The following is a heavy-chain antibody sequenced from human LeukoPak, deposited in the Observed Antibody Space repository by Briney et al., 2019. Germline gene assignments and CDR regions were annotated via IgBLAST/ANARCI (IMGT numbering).Heavy chain of an antibody. J-gene: IGHJ5*02. CDR2: IKHDGSEK. CDR3: ARRTPLASVFDP. CDR1: GFIFSSYW. Sequence: GGSLRLSCAASGFIFSSYWMSWVRQAPGKGLEWVAEIKHDGSEKHHVDSVTGRFTISRDNAKNSLYLQMYSLRAEDTAVYYCARRTPLASVFDPWGQGTLVTVSS. V-gene: IGHV3-7*01. D-gene: IGHD3-3*02.